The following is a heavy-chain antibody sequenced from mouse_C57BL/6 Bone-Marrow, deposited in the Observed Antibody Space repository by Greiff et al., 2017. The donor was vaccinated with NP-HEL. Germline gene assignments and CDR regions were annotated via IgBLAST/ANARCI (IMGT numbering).Heavy chain of an antibody. D-gene: IGHD1-1*01. Sequence: EVKLMESGPGLVKPSQSLSLTCSVTGYSITSGYYWNWIRQFPGNKLEWMGYISYDGSNNYNPSLKNRISITRDTSKNQFFLKWNSMTTEETATYYCARAGSSYCGYFDDWGTGTTVTVSA. V-gene: IGHV3-6*01. J-gene: IGHJ1*03. CDR3: ARAGSSYCGYFDD. CDR2: ISYDGSN. CDR1: GYSITSGYY.